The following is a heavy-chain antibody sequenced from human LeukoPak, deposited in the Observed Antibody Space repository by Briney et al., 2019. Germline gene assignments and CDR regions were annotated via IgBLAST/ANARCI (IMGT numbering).Heavy chain of an antibody. Sequence: GGSLRLSCAASGFTFTNAWMSWVRQAPGQGLEWVGRIKSKTDGGTPDYAAPVKGRFIVSRDDSKNMLFLQMNSLKTEGTALYYCTTDSAYYGRWGQGTLVTVSS. D-gene: IGHD3-16*01. V-gene: IGHV3-15*01. J-gene: IGHJ4*02. CDR1: GFTFTNAW. CDR2: IKSKTDGGTP. CDR3: TTDSAYYGR.